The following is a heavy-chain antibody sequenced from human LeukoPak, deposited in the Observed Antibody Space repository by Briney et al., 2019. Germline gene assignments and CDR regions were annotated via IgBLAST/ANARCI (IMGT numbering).Heavy chain of an antibody. CDR3: ANCKDDFWSGYPPTDYYYYYMDV. Sequence: PGGSLRLSCAASGFTFSSYSMNWVRQAPGKGLEWVSSISSSSNYIYYADSVKGRFTISRDNAKNSLYLQMNSLRAEDTAVYYCANCKDDFWSGYPPTDYYYYYMDVWGKGTTVTISS. D-gene: IGHD3-3*01. V-gene: IGHV3-21*01. CDR1: GFTFSSYS. CDR2: ISSSSNYI. J-gene: IGHJ6*03.